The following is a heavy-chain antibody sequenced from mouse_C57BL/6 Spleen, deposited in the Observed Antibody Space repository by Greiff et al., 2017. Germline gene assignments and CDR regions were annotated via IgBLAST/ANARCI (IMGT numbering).Heavy chain of an antibody. D-gene: IGHD1-3*01. V-gene: IGHV3-6*01. CDR2: ISYDGSN. Sequence: EVKLVESGPGLVKPSQSLSLTCSVTGYSITSGYYWNWIRQFPGNKLEWMGYISYDGSNNYNPSLKNRISITRDTSKNQFFLKLNSVTTEDTATYYCARDRSGNQAWFAYWGQGTLVTVSA. CDR3: ARDRSGNQAWFAY. CDR1: GYSITSGYY. J-gene: IGHJ3*01.